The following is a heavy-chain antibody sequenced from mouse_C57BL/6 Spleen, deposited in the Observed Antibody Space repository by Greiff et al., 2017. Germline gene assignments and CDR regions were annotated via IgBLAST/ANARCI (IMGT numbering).Heavy chain of an antibody. D-gene: IGHD2-4*01. CDR2: INPNNGGT. Sequence: VQLQQSGPELVKPGASVKISCKASGYTFTDYYMNWVKQSHGKSLEWIGDINPNNGGTSYNQKFKGKATLTVDKSSSTAYMELRSLTSEDSAVYYCAYYDYDEGYFDYWGQGTTLTVSS. J-gene: IGHJ2*01. CDR1: GYTFTDYY. V-gene: IGHV1-26*01. CDR3: AYYDYDEGYFDY.